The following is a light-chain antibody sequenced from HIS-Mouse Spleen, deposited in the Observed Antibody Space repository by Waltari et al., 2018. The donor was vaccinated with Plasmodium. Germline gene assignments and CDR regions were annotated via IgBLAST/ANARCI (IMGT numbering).Light chain of an antibody. V-gene: IGKV1-5*03. Sequence: DIQMTQSPSTLSASVGDRVTITCRASQSISSRLAWYQQKPWKAPKLLIYKASSLESGVPSRFSGSGSGTEFTLTISSLQPDDFATYYCQQYNSYSWTFGQGTKVEIK. CDR2: KAS. CDR1: QSISSR. J-gene: IGKJ1*01. CDR3: QQYNSYSWT.